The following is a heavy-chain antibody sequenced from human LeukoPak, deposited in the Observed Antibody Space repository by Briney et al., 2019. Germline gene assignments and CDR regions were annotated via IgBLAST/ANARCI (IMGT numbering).Heavy chain of an antibody. CDR1: GLTFSGSA. D-gene: IGHD3-22*01. CDR3: IRAPNYYDSSGGFDP. J-gene: IGHJ5*02. Sequence: GGSLRLSCAASGLTFSGSAMHWVRQASGKGLGWFGRIRSKANSYATAYAASVKGRFTISRDDSKNTAYLQMNSLKTEDTAVYFCIRAPNYYDSSGGFDPWGQGTLVTVSS. CDR2: IRSKANSYAT. V-gene: IGHV3-73*01.